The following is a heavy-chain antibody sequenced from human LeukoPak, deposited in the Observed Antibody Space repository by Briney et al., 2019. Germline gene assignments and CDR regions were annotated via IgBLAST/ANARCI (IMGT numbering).Heavy chain of an antibody. D-gene: IGHD4-17*01. V-gene: IGHV1-18*01. Sequence: ASVKVSCQSSVCTLTSYGISWVRPAPGRGREGMGWISAYDGNTNYAQKLQGRVTMTTDTSTSTAYMELRSLRSDDTAVYYCAKDGRRGYGEIWGQGTLVTVSS. CDR1: VCTLTSYG. CDR3: AKDGRRGYGEI. CDR2: ISAYDGNT. J-gene: IGHJ4*02.